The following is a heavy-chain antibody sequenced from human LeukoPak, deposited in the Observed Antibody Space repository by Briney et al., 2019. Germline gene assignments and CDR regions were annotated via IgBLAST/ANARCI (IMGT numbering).Heavy chain of an antibody. D-gene: IGHD1-1*01. V-gene: IGHV3-30*02. CDR3: AKVEGASKASVY. CDR2: IRYDGTNK. CDR1: GFTFGAYG. J-gene: IGHJ4*02. Sequence: PGGSLRLSCAASGFTFGAYGMHWVRQAPGKGLEWVAFIRYDGTNKYYADSVKGRFTISRDNSKNTLYLQMYSLRAEDTAVYYCAKVEGASKASVYWGQGALVTVSS.